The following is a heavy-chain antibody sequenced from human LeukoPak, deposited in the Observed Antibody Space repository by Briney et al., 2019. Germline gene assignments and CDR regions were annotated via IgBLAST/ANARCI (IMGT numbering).Heavy chain of an antibody. CDR2: IYYSGST. V-gene: IGHV4-39*01. CDR1: GGSINSGSYY. J-gene: IGHJ5*02. Sequence: SQTLSLTCTVSGGSINSGSYYWGWIRQPPGKGLEWIGSIYYSGSTNYNPSLKSRVTISVDTSNNQFSLKLSSLTAADTAVYYCASGDYLWGSYLGSWGQGTLVTVSS. CDR3: ASGDYLWGSYLGS. D-gene: IGHD3-16*02.